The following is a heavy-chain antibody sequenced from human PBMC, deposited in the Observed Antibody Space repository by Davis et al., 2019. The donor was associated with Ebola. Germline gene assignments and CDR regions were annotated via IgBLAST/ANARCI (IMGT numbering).Heavy chain of an antibody. D-gene: IGHD1-26*01. CDR3: ARVDPQSQWELLLNYYYYYGMDV. Sequence: ASVKVSCKASGYTFTSYGISWVRQAPGQGLEWMGWISAYNGNTNYAQKLQGRVTMTTDTSTSTAYMALRSLRSDDTAVYYCARVDPQSQWELLLNYYYYYGMDVWGQGTTVTVSS. CDR1: GYTFTSYG. V-gene: IGHV1-18*01. J-gene: IGHJ6*02. CDR2: ISAYNGNT.